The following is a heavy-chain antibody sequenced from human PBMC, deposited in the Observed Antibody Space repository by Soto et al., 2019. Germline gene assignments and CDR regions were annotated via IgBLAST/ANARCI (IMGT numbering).Heavy chain of an antibody. J-gene: IGHJ4*02. V-gene: IGHV3-30*18. D-gene: IGHD3-22*01. CDR3: AKDRVTMIVVAPFDY. CDR1: GFTFSSYG. Sequence: QVQLVESGGGVVQPGRSLRLSCAASGFTFSSYGMHWVRQAPGKGREWVAVISYDGSNKYYADSVKGRFTISRDNSKNTLYLQMNSLRAEDTAVYYCAKDRVTMIVVAPFDYWGLGTLVTVSS. CDR2: ISYDGSNK.